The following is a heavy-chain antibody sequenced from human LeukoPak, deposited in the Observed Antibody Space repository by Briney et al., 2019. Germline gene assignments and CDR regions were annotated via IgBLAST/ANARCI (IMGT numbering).Heavy chain of an antibody. CDR2: ISGSGGST. CDR1: GFTFSSYA. D-gene: IGHD2-21*02. Sequence: AGGSLRLSCAASGFTFSSYAMSWVRQAPGKGLEWVSAISGSGGSTYYADSVKGRFTISRDNSKNTLYLQMNSLRAEDTAVYYCARVTHSGGDWRHDYWGQGTLVTVSS. CDR3: ARVTHSGGDWRHDY. J-gene: IGHJ4*02. V-gene: IGHV3-23*01.